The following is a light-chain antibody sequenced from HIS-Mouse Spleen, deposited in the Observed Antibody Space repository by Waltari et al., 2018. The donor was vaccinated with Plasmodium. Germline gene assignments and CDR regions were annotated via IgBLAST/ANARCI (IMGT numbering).Light chain of an antibody. Sequence: AIRMTQSPSSFSASTGDRVTITCRASQGISSYLSWYQQKPGKAPKLLIYAASTLQSGVPSRFSCSVSGTDFTLTISCLQSEDFATYYCQQYYSYPLTFGGGTKVEIK. CDR1: QGISSY. CDR2: AAS. CDR3: QQYYSYPLT. J-gene: IGKJ4*01. V-gene: IGKV1-8*01.